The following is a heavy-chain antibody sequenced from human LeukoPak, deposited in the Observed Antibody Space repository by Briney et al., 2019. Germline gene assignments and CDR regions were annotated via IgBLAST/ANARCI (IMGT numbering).Heavy chain of an antibody. Sequence: GGSLRLSCAASGFTFSSYWMSWVRQAPGKGLEWVANIKQDGSEKYYVDSVKGRFTISRDNAKNSLYLQMNSLRAEDTAVYYCARARRGYSYGNYYYYMDVWGKGTTVTVSS. J-gene: IGHJ6*03. CDR2: IKQDGSEK. CDR3: ARARRGYSYGNYYYYMDV. CDR1: GFTFSSYW. V-gene: IGHV3-7*01. D-gene: IGHD5-18*01.